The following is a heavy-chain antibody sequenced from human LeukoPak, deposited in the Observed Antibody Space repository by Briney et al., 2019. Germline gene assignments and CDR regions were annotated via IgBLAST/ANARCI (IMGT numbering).Heavy chain of an antibody. CDR2: VYGAGST. CDR1: GFTFSSYS. CDR3: ATFLSMVRQIVGIKDDY. Sequence: GGSLRLSCAASGFTFSSYSMSWVRQAPGKGLEWVSVVYGAGSTSYADSVKGRFIISRDNSNNILYLQMHSLTAEDTAVYYCATFLSMVRQIVGIKDDYWGQGTLVTVSS. V-gene: IGHV3-66*01. D-gene: IGHD3-10*01. J-gene: IGHJ4*02.